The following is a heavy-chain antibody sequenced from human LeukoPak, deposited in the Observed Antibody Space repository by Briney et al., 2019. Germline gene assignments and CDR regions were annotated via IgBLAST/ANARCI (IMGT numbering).Heavy chain of an antibody. Sequence: ASVKVSCKASGYTFTSYDINWVRQATGQGLEWMGWMNPNSGNTGYAQKFQGRVTITRNTSVSTAYMELSSLRSEDTAMYYCARGFYPRDFDYWGQGTLVTVSS. V-gene: IGHV1-8*03. D-gene: IGHD2/OR15-2a*01. CDR1: GYTFTSYD. CDR3: ARGFYPRDFDY. J-gene: IGHJ4*02. CDR2: MNPNSGNT.